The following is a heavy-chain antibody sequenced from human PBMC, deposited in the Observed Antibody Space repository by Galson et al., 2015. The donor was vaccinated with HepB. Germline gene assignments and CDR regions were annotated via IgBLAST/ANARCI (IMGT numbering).Heavy chain of an antibody. V-gene: IGHV3-30*18. D-gene: IGHD6-19*01. J-gene: IGHJ4*02. CDR2: TSSDGRSE. CDR1: GLTISSFD. Sequence: SLRLSCAASGLTISSFDIHWVRQAPGKGLEWVGVTSSDGRSEWYGDSVRGRFAVSRGNSRNTVFLQMNGLRREDTALYYCAKDTSVTTGWYDGLDHWGQGTLVTVSP. CDR3: AKDTSVTTGWYDGLDH.